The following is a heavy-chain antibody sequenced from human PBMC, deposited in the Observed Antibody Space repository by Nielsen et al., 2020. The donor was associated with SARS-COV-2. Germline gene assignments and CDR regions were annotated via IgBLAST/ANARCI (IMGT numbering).Heavy chain of an antibody. CDR2: IHYTGST. CDR1: GGSISTYY. V-gene: IGHV4-59*03. Sequence: SETLSLTCTVSGGSISTYYWSWIRQPPGKGLEWIGYIHYTGSTNYNPSLKSRVTISVDTSKNQFSLKLGSVTAVDTAVYYCARAVGANSYLHAFDIWGLGTMVTVFS. CDR3: ARAVGANSYLHAFDI. D-gene: IGHD1-26*01. J-gene: IGHJ3*02.